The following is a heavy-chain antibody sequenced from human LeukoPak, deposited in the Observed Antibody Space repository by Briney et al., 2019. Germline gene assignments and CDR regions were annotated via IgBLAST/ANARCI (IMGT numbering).Heavy chain of an antibody. Sequence: ASVKVSCKASGGTFTSYGISWVRQAPGQGLEWMGWISAYNGNTNYAQKLQGRVTMTTDTSTSTAYMELRSLRSDDTAVYYCARDQRGYRFNWFDPWGQGTLVTVSS. D-gene: IGHD5-18*01. CDR1: GGTFTSYG. V-gene: IGHV1-18*01. J-gene: IGHJ5*02. CDR3: ARDQRGYRFNWFDP. CDR2: ISAYNGNT.